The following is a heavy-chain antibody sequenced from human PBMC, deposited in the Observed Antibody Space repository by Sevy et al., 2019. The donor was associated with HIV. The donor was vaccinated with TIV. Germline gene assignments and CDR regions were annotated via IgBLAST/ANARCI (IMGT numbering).Heavy chain of an antibody. J-gene: IGHJ4*02. CDR3: ARDANDYYGSGSYPDY. V-gene: IGHV3-30-3*01. Sequence: GGSLRLSCAASGFTFSSYAMHWVRQAPGKGLEWVAVISYDGSNKYYADSVKGRFTISRDNSKNTLYLQMNSLRAEDTAVYYCARDANDYYGSGSYPDYWGQGPLVTVSS. CDR1: GFTFSSYA. D-gene: IGHD3-10*01. CDR2: ISYDGSNK.